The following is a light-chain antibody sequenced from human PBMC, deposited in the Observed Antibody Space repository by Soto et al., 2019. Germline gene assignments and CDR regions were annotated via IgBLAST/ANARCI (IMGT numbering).Light chain of an antibody. CDR1: QSVLYSSNNKNY. V-gene: IGKV4-1*01. CDR3: QQYYSTSSIT. Sequence: DTVMTQSPDSLAVSLGERATINCKSSQSVLYSSNNKNYLTWYQQKSGQPPKLLIYWASTRESGVPGRFRGSGSGTDFTLAINSLQAEDVAVYYCQQYYSTSSITFGQGTRLEIK. J-gene: IGKJ5*01. CDR2: WAS.